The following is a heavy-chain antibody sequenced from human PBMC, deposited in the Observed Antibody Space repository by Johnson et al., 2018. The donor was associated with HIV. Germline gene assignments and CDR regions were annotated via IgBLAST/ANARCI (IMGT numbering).Heavy chain of an antibody. J-gene: IGHJ3*02. CDR2: IKRKTDGGTT. V-gene: IGHV3-15*01. CDR3: ARVLTTRGAFDI. D-gene: IGHD3-9*01. CDR1: GFPFTDAW. Sequence: VQLVESGGGLVKPGGSLRLSCAASGFPFTDAWMTWVRQAPGKGLEWVGQIKRKTDGGTTDYSAPVKGRFIISRDDSENTLYLQMNSLKTEDTAMYYCARVLTTRGAFDIWGQGTMVTVSS.